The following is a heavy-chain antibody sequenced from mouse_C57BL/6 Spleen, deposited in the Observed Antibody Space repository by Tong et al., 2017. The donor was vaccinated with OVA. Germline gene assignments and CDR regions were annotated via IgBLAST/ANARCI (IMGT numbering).Heavy chain of an antibody. V-gene: IGHV1-64*01. CDR2: IHPNSGST. D-gene: IGHD4-1*01. CDR3: ARGNWDDAMDY. CDR1: GYTFTSYW. J-gene: IGHJ4*01. Sequence: VQLQESGAELVKPGASVKLSCKASGYTFTSYWMHWVKQRPGQGLEWIGMIHPNSGSTNYNEKFKGKATLTVDQSSSAAYMQLNSLTSEDSAVYYCARGNWDDAMDYWGQGTSVTVSS.